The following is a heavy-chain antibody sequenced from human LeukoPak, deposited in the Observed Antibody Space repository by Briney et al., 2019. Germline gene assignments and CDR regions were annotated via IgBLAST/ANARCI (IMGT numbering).Heavy chain of an antibody. CDR2: IYPGDSDT. J-gene: IGHJ6*03. D-gene: IGHD3-10*01. CDR3: ARALWFGELSSYYMDV. CDR1: GYSFTSYW. Sequence: GESLKITCKGSGYSFTSYWIGWVRQMPGKGLEWMGTIYPGDSDTRYSPSFQGQVTISADKSISTAYLQWGSLKASDTATYYCARALWFGELSSYYMDVWGKGTTVTVSS. V-gene: IGHV5-51*01.